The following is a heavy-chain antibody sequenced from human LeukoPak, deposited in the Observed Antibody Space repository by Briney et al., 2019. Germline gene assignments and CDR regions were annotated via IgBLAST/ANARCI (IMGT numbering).Heavy chain of an antibody. D-gene: IGHD3-22*01. V-gene: IGHV3-9*01. J-gene: IGHJ4*02. CDR2: ISWNSGSI. CDR1: GFTFGDYA. CDR3: AKAGVVVITAQYFDY. Sequence: GGSLRLSCAASGFTFGDYAMHWVRQAPGKGLEWVSGISWNSGSIGYADSVKGRFTISRDNAKNSLYLQMDSLRAEDTALYYCAKAGVVVITAQYFDYWGQGTLVTVSS.